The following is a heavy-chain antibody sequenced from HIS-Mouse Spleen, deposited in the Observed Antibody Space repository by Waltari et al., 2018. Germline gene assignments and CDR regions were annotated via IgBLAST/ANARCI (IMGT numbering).Heavy chain of an antibody. J-gene: IGHJ2*01. D-gene: IGHD6-13*01. CDR3: AREIPYSSSWYDWYFDL. Sequence: QLQLQESGPGLVKPSETLSLTCTVSGGSISSSSYYWGWIRQPPGKGLEWIGSIYYSGSTYYHPAPKGRVTITVDPAKNQFSLELGSVAAAGTAVYYCAREIPYSSSWYDWYFDLWGRGTLVTVSS. V-gene: IGHV4-39*07. CDR1: GGSISSSSYY. CDR2: IYYSGST.